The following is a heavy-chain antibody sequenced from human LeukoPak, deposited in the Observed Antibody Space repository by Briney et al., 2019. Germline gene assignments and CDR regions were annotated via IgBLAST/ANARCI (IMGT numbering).Heavy chain of an antibody. J-gene: IGHJ1*01. Sequence: SVKVSCKASGGTFISYAISWVRQAPGQGLEWVGRIIPIFGTANYAQKFQGRVTITTDESTSTAYMELSSLRSEDTAVYYCARVVTDSSSWSSPVPAEYFQHWGQGTLVTVSS. CDR1: GGTFISYA. CDR2: IIPIFGTA. V-gene: IGHV1-69*05. CDR3: ARVVTDSSSWSSPVPAEYFQH. D-gene: IGHD6-13*01.